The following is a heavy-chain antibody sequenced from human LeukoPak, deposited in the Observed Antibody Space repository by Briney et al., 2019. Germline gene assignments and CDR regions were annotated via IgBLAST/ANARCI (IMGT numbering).Heavy chain of an antibody. CDR2: IYYSRTT. V-gene: IGHV4-31*03. CDR1: GGSTNNGAYF. J-gene: IGHJ4*02. D-gene: IGHD1-1*01. CDR3: ARVGATATYKDYFDY. Sequence: SQTLCLTCTVSGGSTNNGAYFWNWIRQHPGKGLEWIGYIYYSRTTYYNPSLKSRLTISLDTSKSQFSLKLSSLTAADTAVYYCARVGATATYKDYFDYWGQGTLLIIAS.